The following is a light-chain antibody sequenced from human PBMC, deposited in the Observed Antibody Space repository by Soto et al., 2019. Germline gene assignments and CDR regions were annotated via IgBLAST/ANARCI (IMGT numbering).Light chain of an antibody. CDR1: SSDVGYYNY. Sequence: QSALTQPPSASGSPGQSVTISCTGFSSDVGYYNYVSWYQQHPGKAPKIMIYDVSKRPSGVPDRFSGSKSGKTASLTVAGLQTEDEADYYCTSYVGNNNFVFGTGTKVTVL. CDR2: DVS. V-gene: IGLV2-8*01. J-gene: IGLJ1*01. CDR3: TSYVGNNNFV.